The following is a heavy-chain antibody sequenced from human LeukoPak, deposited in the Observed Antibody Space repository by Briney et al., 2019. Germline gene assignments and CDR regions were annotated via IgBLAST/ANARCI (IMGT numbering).Heavy chain of an antibody. CDR2: IYYSGST. J-gene: IGHJ4*02. D-gene: IGHD3-22*01. CDR1: GGSISSGDYY. CDR3: ARGTTWIYYDSSGYYSYYFDY. V-gene: IGHV4-30-4*01. Sequence: SETLSLTCTVSGGSISSGDYYWSWIRQPPGKGLEWIGYIYYSGSTYYNPSLKSRVTISVDTSKNQFSLKLSSVTAADTAVYYCARGTTWIYYDSSGYYSYYFDYWGQGTLVTVSS.